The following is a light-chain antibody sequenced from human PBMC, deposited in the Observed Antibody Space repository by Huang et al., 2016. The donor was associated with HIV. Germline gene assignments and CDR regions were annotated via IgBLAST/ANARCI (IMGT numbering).Light chain of an antibody. CDR2: AAS. CDR1: QSVSRN. V-gene: IGKV3-15*01. CDR3: QQYNSWPPLT. Sequence: EIVMTQSPATLSVSPGEGATLSCRASQSVSRNLAWYQQKIGQAPRLLIYAASTRATGIPARFSGSGSGTEFTLTISSLQSEDFAVYYCQQYNSWPPLTFGGGTKVEIK. J-gene: IGKJ4*01.